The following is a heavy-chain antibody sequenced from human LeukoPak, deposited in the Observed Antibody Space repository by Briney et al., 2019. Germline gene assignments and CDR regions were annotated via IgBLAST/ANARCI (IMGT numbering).Heavy chain of an antibody. CDR1: GFTFSSYA. CDR3: AYGPSRVEATFDY. V-gene: IGHV3-23*01. J-gene: IGHJ4*02. D-gene: IGHD1-26*01. Sequence: GGSLRLSCAASGFTFSSYAMSWGRQAPGKGLELVSVISGSGGSTYYADSVKGRFTISRDNSKNTLYLQMNSLRAEDTAVYYCAYGPSRVEATFDYWGQGTLVTVSS. CDR2: ISGSGGST.